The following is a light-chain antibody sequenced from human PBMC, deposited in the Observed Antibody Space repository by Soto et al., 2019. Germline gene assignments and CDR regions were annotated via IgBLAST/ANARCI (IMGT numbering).Light chain of an antibody. CDR3: QQYTRWPPSIA. J-gene: IGKJ5*01. Sequence: SPATVSVSKRERATRSCRGIQSVSSDLAGYHQKPGQAPRLLIYGASTRATGIPARFSGSGSGTEFTLTISSLQSEDFAVYYCQQYTRWPPSIAFAQGTRLE. CDR1: QSVSSD. CDR2: GAS. V-gene: IGKV3-15*01.